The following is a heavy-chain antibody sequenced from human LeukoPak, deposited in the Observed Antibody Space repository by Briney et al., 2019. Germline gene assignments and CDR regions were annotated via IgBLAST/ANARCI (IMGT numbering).Heavy chain of an antibody. J-gene: IGHJ4*02. V-gene: IGHV4-34*01. CDR1: GGSFSGYY. CDR3: ARGGYYFDY. D-gene: IGHD3-10*01. Sequence: SETLSLTCAVYGGSFSGYYWSWIRQPPGKGLEWIGEINHSGSTNYNPSLKSRVTISVDTSKNQFSLKLSSVTAADTAVYYCARGGYYFDYWGQGTLVTVSS. CDR2: INHSGST.